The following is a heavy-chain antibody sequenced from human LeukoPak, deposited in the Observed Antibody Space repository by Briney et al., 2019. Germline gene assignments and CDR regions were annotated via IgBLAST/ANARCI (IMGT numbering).Heavy chain of an antibody. J-gene: IGHJ6*02. V-gene: IGHV3-7*01. D-gene: IGHD2-15*01. CDR2: IKQDGSEK. Sequence: GGSLRLSCAASGFTFSSYWMSWVRQAPGKGLGWVANIKQDGSEKYYVDSVKGRFTISRDNAKNSLYLQMNSLRAEDTAVYDCARDLSTDFYCSGGSCYSHYYGMDVWGQGTTVTVSS. CDR3: ARDLSTDFYCSGGSCYSHYYGMDV. CDR1: GFTFSSYW.